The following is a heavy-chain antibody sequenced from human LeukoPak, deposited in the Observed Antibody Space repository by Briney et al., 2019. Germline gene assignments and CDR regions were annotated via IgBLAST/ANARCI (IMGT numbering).Heavy chain of an antibody. Sequence: SETLSLTCAVYGGSFSGYYWSWIRQPPGKGLEWVGEINHSGSTNYNPSLKSRVTISVDTSKNQFSLKLSSVTAADTAVYYCARDFALGFGEYFDYWGQGTLVTVSS. CDR3: ARDFALGFGEYFDY. J-gene: IGHJ4*02. D-gene: IGHD3-10*01. V-gene: IGHV4-34*01. CDR1: GGSFSGYY. CDR2: INHSGST.